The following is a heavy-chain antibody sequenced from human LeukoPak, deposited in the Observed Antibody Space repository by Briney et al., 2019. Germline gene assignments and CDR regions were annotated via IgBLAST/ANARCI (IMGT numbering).Heavy chain of an antibody. V-gene: IGHV5-10-1*01. D-gene: IGHD6-13*01. Sequence: GESPKTSFKGPGYRFTTYWISWVRQMPGKGPEWMGRIDPSDSYTNYSPSVQGHVTISADNSISTAYLQWTSLEASDTAMYYCASEIAADDYWGQGTLVTVSS. CDR1: GYRFTTYW. CDR2: IDPSDSYT. J-gene: IGHJ4*02. CDR3: ASEIAADDY.